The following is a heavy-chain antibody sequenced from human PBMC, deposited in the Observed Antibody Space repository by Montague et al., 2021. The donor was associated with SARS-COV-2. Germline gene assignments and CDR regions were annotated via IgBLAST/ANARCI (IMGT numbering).Heavy chain of an antibody. Sequence: SETLSLTCAVYGGSLSGYYWSWIRQPPGEGMEWIAEISHSGSTSYNPSLKSRVTISVDTSKNQFSMKLSSATAADMAVYYCVRVPYRLLFVPRYYGMDVWGQGTPVTVSS. CDR1: GGSLSGYY. CDR3: VRVPYRLLFVPRYYGMDV. V-gene: IGHV4-34*01. J-gene: IGHJ6*02. CDR2: ISHSGST. D-gene: IGHD2-2*01.